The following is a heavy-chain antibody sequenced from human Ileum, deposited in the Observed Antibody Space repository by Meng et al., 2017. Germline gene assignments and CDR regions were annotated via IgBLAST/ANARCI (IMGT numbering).Heavy chain of an antibody. CDR1: GYTFGSYG. CDR3: ASGTPGRSYCDY. V-gene: IGHV1-18*01. J-gene: IGHJ4*02. D-gene: IGHD2-15*01. Sequence: HVHHPHAGPEVKKPVAAVRVACKASGYTFGSYGSCWVRQAPGQGLEWMGWFVNYVDTYPAPKFQGRVTMTTDTHTNTAFMELRSLTSDDTAVYYCASGTPGRSYCDYWGQGTLVTVSS. CDR2: FVNYVDT.